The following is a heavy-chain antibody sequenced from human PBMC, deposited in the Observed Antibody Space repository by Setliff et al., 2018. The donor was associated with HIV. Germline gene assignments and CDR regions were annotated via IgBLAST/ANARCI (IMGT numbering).Heavy chain of an antibody. D-gene: IGHD3-22*01. CDR1: GGSINSDNYY. V-gene: IGHV4-39*01. CDR3: ARVPGRDYYDTSGDFDY. CDR2: IYYSGTT. Sequence: SETLSLTCSVSGGSINSDNYYWGWIRQAPGKGLEWIGSIYYSGTTYYNPSLRGRVTISVDRSRNQFSLTLNSVTAADTAVYYCARVPGRDYYDTSGDFDYWGLGTLVTVSS. J-gene: IGHJ4*02.